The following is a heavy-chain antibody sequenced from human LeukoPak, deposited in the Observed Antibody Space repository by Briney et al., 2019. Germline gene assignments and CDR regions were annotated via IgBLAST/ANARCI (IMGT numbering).Heavy chain of an antibody. CDR1: GFTFSNYA. Sequence: GGSLRLSCAASGFTFSNYAMHWVRQAPGKGLEWVAVISFDGTNKYYANSVQGRFTISRDNSKNTLYLQMNSLRAEDTALYYCARDMYDNGWSSFDYWGQGTLVTVSA. V-gene: IGHV3-30-3*01. J-gene: IGHJ4*02. D-gene: IGHD3-10*01. CDR3: ARDMYDNGWSSFDY. CDR2: ISFDGTNK.